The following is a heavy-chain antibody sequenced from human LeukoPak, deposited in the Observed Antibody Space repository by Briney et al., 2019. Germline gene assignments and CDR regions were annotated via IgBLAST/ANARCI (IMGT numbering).Heavy chain of an antibody. Sequence: GGSLRLSCAASGFTFSSYAMSWVRQAPGKGLEWMGGFDPEDGETIYAQKFQGRVTMTEDTSTDTAYMELSSLRSEDTAVYYCATSVYWGQGTLVTVSS. CDR2: FDPEDGET. CDR1: GFTFSSYA. V-gene: IGHV1-24*01. CDR3: ATSVY. J-gene: IGHJ4*02.